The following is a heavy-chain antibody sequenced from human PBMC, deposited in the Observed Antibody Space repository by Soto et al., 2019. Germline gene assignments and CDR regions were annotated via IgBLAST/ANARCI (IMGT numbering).Heavy chain of an antibody. CDR1: AFTFSSYA. CDR2: VSIGGST. J-gene: IGHJ4*02. D-gene: IGHD2-15*01. Sequence: GGSLRLSCAASAFTFSSYAMGWVRQGPGKGLEWVAVVSIGGSTHYADSVRGRFTISRDNSKNTLSLQMNSLTAEDTAVYFCAKRRGAGGHFDYWGQGALVTVSS. V-gene: IGHV3-23*01. CDR3: AKRRGAGGHFDY.